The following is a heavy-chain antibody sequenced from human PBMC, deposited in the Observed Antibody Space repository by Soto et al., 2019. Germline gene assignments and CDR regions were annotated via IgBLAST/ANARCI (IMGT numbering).Heavy chain of an antibody. D-gene: IGHD2-15*01. J-gene: IGHJ3*02. CDR2: INWNDDE. Sequence: QITLKESGPTLVKPTQNLTLTCTFSGFSLNTRAVGVGWIRQAPGKALEWLALINWNDDERYSPSLKDRLTITKDTCKNHVVLTMTNIGTVDTATYYCAHRHDRGGFDIWRQGTAVTVSS. CDR3: AHRHDRGGFDI. V-gene: IGHV2-5*01. CDR1: GFSLNTRAVG.